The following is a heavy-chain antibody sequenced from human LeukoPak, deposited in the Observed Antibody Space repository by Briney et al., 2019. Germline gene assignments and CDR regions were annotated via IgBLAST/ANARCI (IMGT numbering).Heavy chain of an antibody. CDR2: ISNSGGTI. CDR3: ARRYSNSFDY. Sequence: GGSLRLSCAASGFTFSDYYMTWIRQAPGKGLEWVSCISNSGGTIYYTDSVKGRFTISRDNAKNSLYLQMNSLRAEDTAVYYCARRYSNSFDYWGQGTPVTVSS. D-gene: IGHD4-11*01. CDR1: GFTFSDYY. V-gene: IGHV3-11*01. J-gene: IGHJ4*02.